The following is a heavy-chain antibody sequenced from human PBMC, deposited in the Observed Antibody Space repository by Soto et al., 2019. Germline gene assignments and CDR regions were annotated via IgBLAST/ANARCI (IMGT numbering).Heavy chain of an antibody. Sequence: GGSLRLSCAASGFTFSSYAMSWVRQAPGKGLEWVSAISGSGGSTYYADSVKGRFSLSRDNSKNTMFLQMDSLTAEDTAIYYCASWVIALGGTGYFRHWGQGTLVTVSS. V-gene: IGHV3-23*01. CDR3: ASWVIALGGTGYFRH. J-gene: IGHJ1*01. CDR2: ISGSGGST. CDR1: GFTFSSYA. D-gene: IGHD6-19*01.